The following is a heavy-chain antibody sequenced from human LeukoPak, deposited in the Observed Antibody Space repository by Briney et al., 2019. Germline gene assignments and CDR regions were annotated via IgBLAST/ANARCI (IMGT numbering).Heavy chain of an antibody. CDR3: ARGYGTDSGRRAFDV. Sequence: GGSLRLSCVASGFTFSTFAMHWVRQAPGKGLEYVSSISNNGASKYYGNSVKGRFFISRDNSENTLWLQMGSLRAEDMAVYFCARGYGTDSGRRAFDVWGPGTMVAVSS. J-gene: IGHJ3*01. D-gene: IGHD2-8*02. V-gene: IGHV3-64*01. CDR2: ISNNGASK. CDR1: GFTFSTFA.